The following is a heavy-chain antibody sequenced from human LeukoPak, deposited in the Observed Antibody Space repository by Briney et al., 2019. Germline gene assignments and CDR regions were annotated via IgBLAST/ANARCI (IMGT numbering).Heavy chain of an antibody. CDR3: ATNERGTFFASFDY. V-gene: IGHV3-30-3*01. CDR2: ISYDGSNK. Sequence: PGKSLRLSCAASGFTFSSYAMHWVRQAPGKGLEWVAVISYDGSNKYYADSVKGRFTISRDNSKNTLYLQMNSLRAEDTAVYYCATNERGTFFASFDYWGQGTLVTVSS. CDR1: GFTFSSYA. J-gene: IGHJ4*02. D-gene: IGHD2/OR15-2a*01.